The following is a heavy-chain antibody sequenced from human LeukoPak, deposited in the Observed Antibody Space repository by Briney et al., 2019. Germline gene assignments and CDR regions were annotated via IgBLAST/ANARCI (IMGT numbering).Heavy chain of an antibody. Sequence: PSGTLSLTCAVSGGSISSSNWWSWVRQPPGKGLEWIGEIYHSGSTNYNPSLKSRVTISVDTSKNQFSLKLSSVTAADTAVYYCARDYGSGSYPDYWGQGTLVTVSS. V-gene: IGHV4-4*02. J-gene: IGHJ4*02. D-gene: IGHD3-10*01. CDR1: GGSISSSNW. CDR2: IYHSGST. CDR3: ARDYGSGSYPDY.